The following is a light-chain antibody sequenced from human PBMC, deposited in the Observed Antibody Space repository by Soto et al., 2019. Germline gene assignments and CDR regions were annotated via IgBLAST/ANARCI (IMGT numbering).Light chain of an antibody. Sequence: QSVLTQPPSASGTPGQRVTISCSGSSSNIGSNTVNWYQQLPGTAPKLLIYSNNQRPSGVPDRFSGSKSGNTASLTISGLQAEDEADYYCCSNAGTRPYVLGTGTKVTVL. J-gene: IGLJ1*01. CDR1: SSNIGSNT. V-gene: IGLV1-44*01. CDR2: SNN. CDR3: CSNAGTRPYV.